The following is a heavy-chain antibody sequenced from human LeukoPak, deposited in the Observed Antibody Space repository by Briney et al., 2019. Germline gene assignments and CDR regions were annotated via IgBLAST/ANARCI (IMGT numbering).Heavy chain of an antibody. CDR2: ISGSGGST. D-gene: IGHD3-3*01. CDR1: GFTFSSYA. Sequence: KAGGSLRLSCAASGFTFSSYAMSWVRQAPGKGLEWVSAISGSGGSTYYADSVKGRFTISRDNSKNTLYLQMNSLRAEDTAVYYCAKVGALSYYDFWSGPIGWFDPWGQGTLVTVSS. V-gene: IGHV3-23*01. CDR3: AKVGALSYYDFWSGPIGWFDP. J-gene: IGHJ5*02.